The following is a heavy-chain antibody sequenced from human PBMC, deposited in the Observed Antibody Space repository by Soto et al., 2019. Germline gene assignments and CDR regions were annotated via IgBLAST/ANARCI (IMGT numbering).Heavy chain of an antibody. CDR2: VSFDGSNK. CDR3: GIDRRFGNGYNLGFDY. V-gene: IGHV3-30-3*01. Sequence: QVQLVESGGGVVQPGRSLRLSCAASGFSFSSYSMHWVRQAPGKGLEWVAVVSFDGSNKYYANSVKDRFTVSRDNSKNTIYVQMNSLKPEDTAVYYCGIDRRFGNGYNLGFDYWGQGTLVTVSS. D-gene: IGHD1-1*01. CDR1: GFSFSSYS. J-gene: IGHJ4*02.